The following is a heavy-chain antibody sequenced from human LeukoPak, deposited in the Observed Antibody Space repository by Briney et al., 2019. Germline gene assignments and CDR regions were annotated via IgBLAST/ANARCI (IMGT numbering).Heavy chain of an antibody. CDR2: IYCSGST. CDR3: ASSYYYDSSGYYYRTAPLDY. Sequence: SETLSLTCTVSGGSISSGGYYWSWIRQHPGKGLEWIGYIYCSGSTYYNPSLKSRVTISVDTSKNQFSLKLSSVTAADTAVYYCASSYYYDSSGYYYRTAPLDYWGQGTLVTVSS. D-gene: IGHD3-22*01. CDR1: GGSISSGGYY. J-gene: IGHJ4*02. V-gene: IGHV4-31*03.